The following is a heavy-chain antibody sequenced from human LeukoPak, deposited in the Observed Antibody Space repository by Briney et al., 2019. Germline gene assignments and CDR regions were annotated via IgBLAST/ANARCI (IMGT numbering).Heavy chain of an antibody. V-gene: IGHV3-30*04. Sequence: PGGALRLSRAASGFTFCSYAMHGVRPAPGKGLEWVAVISYDGSNKYYADSVKGRFTISRDNSKTTLYLQMHSLRAEDTAVYYCARGTRSARSGEFDYWGQGTLVTVSS. CDR3: ARGTRSARSGEFDY. D-gene: IGHD3-10*01. J-gene: IGHJ4*02. CDR1: GFTFCSYA. CDR2: ISYDGSNK.